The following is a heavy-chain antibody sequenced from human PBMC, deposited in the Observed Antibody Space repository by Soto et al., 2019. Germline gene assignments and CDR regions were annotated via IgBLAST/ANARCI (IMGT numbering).Heavy chain of an antibody. J-gene: IGHJ4*02. CDR1: GVSISTSNW. Sequence: QVQLQESGPGLVKPSGTLSLTCAVSGVSISTSNWWSWVRQPPGKGPEWIGEVYHSGSTNYNPSFESRAAKSVDKSKDQCSLKLNSATAADTDLYYCARTSTSGTRFDYWGQGSLVTGSS. CDR3: ARTSTSGTRFDY. V-gene: IGHV4-4*02. D-gene: IGHD1-1*01. CDR2: VYHSGST.